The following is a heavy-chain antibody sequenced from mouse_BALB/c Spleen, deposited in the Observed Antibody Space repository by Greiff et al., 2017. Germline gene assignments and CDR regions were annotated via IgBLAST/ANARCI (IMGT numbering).Heavy chain of an antibody. Sequence: VKLVESGPGLVQPSQSLSITCTVSGFSLTSYGVHWVRQSPGKGLEWLGVIWSGGSTDYNAAFISRLSISKDNSKSQVFFKMNSLQANDTAIYYCARRGDYDVYWYFDVWGAGTTVTVSS. V-gene: IGHV2-2*02. CDR3: ARRGDYDVYWYFDV. J-gene: IGHJ1*01. D-gene: IGHD2-4*01. CDR1: GFSLTSYG. CDR2: IWSGGST.